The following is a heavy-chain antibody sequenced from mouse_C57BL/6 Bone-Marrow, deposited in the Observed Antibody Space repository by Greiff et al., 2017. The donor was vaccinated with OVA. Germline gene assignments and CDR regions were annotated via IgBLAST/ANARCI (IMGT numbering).Heavy chain of an antibody. J-gene: IGHJ3*01. CDR2: INPSTGGT. Sequence: EVQLQQSGPELVKPGASVKISCKASGYSFTGYYMNWVKQSPEKSLEWIGEINPSTGGTTYNQKFKAKATLTVDKSSSTAYMQLKSLTSEDSAVYYCARSGYYGSSYGFAYWGQGTLVTVSA. CDR3: ARSGYYGSSYGFAY. V-gene: IGHV1-42*01. CDR1: GYSFTGYY. D-gene: IGHD1-1*01.